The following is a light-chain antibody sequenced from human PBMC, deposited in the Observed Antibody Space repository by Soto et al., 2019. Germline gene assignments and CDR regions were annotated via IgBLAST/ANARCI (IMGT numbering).Light chain of an antibody. J-gene: IGKJ4*01. CDR2: GAS. CDR3: QQYGGSPLVT. CDR1: QTVNSDY. Sequence: EIVLTQSPGTLSLSPGERATLSCRASQTVNSDYVAWYQQKPGQAPRLLISGASNRATGIPDRFSGSGSGTDFILTISRLGPEDFAMYYCQQYGGSPLVTFGGGTKVEIK. V-gene: IGKV3-20*01.